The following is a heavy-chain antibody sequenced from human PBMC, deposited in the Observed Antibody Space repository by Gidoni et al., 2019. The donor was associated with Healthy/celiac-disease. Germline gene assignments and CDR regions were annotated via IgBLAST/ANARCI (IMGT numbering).Heavy chain of an antibody. J-gene: IGHJ4*02. D-gene: IGHD2-15*01. CDR3: ARAYCSGGSCYGMGFDY. Sequence: QVQLQESGPGLVKPSQTLSLTCTVSGGSICSVGYYWRWIRQHPGKGMEWIGYIYSSGSTYYNPSLKSRVTISVDTSKNQFSLKLSSVTAADTAVYYCARAYCSGGSCYGMGFDYWGQGTLVTVSS. CDR2: IYSSGST. CDR1: GGSICSVGYY. V-gene: IGHV4-31*03.